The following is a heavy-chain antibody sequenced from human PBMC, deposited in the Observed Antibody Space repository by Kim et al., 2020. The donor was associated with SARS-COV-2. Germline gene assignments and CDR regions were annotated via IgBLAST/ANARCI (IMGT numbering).Heavy chain of an antibody. Sequence: GGSLRLSCAGSGFTFRRHEMNWVRQAPGKRLEWVSFISENGRTIYYADSVKGRFTISRHNAKSSVYLQMNSLTAEDTAVYYCARGRSVDVYWGRGTMVT. J-gene: IGHJ4*02. V-gene: IGHV3-48*03. D-gene: IGHD5-12*01. CDR1: GFTFRRHE. CDR3: ARGRSVDVY. CDR2: ISENGRTI.